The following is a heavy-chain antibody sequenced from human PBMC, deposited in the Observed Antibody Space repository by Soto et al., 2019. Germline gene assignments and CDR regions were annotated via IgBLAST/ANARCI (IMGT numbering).Heavy chain of an antibody. J-gene: IGHJ4*02. Sequence: EVALVESGGALVEPGRSLRLSCIASGFSFSVYSMAWFRQAPGTGLEWVGFIRRTTSGATTESASSVQGRFIISRDDSRHIVYLQMSSLKIEDTAVYYCAREQGGITSIRGDVDYWGQGTLVTVSS. CDR1: GFSFSVYS. D-gene: IGHD3-10*01. V-gene: IGHV3-49*03. CDR3: AREQGGITSIRGDVDY. CDR2: IRRTTSGATT.